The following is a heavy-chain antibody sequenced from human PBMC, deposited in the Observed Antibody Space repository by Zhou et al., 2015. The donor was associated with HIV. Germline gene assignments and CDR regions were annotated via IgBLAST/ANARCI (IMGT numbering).Heavy chain of an antibody. V-gene: IGHV1-18*01. CDR3: ARGGYDILTGYYNAGVNDY. J-gene: IGHJ4*02. CDR1: GYSFTSYG. D-gene: IGHD3-9*01. CDR2: ISVYNGNT. Sequence: QVQLVQSGAEVKKPGASVKVSCKASGYSFTSYGISWVRQAPGQGLEWMGWISVYNGNTIYAQKLQGRVTMTTDTSTSTAYMELRSLRSDDTAVYYCARGGYDILTGYYNAGVNDYWGQGTLVTSPQ.